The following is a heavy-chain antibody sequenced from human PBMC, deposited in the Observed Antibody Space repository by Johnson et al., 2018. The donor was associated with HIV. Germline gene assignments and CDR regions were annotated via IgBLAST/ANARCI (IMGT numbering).Heavy chain of an antibody. CDR2: ITDSGGST. J-gene: IGHJ3*02. CDR3: ARALWRVDDAFDI. CDR1: GFTFSNAW. Sequence: EVQLVESGGGLVKPGGSLRLSCAASGFTFSNAWMSWVRQAPGKGLEWVSSITDSGGSTYYADSVKGRFTISRDNSKNTLYLQMNSLRAEDTAVYYCARALWRVDDAFDIWGQGTMVTVSS. D-gene: IGHD2-15*01. V-gene: IGHV3-23*04.